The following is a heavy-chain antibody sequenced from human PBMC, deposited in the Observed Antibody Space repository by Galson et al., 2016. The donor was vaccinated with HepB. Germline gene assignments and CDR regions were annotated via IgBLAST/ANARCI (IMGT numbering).Heavy chain of an antibody. V-gene: IGHV3-7*01. D-gene: IGHD5-18*01. Sequence: SLRLSCAAGGFTFNNYWMSWVRQPPGKGLEWVANIKQDGSEKYYVDSVKGRFTISRDNAKNSLYLEMNSLRAEDTAVYYCARGRRGYSYGRLHYYFDCWGEGTLVTVSS. CDR1: GFTFNNYW. J-gene: IGHJ4*02. CDR3: ARGRRGYSYGRLHYYFDC. CDR2: IKQDGSEK.